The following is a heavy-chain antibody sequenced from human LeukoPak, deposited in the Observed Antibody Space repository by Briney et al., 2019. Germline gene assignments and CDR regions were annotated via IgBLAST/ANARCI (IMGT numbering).Heavy chain of an antibody. V-gene: IGHV4-59*08. J-gene: IGHJ4*02. Sequence: SETLSLTCTVSGGSISSYYWSWIRQPPGKGLEWIGYIYYSGSTNYNPSLKSRVTISADTSNNQFSLKLSSVTAADTAVYYCARYSLGAAPVVDYWGQGTLVTVSS. D-gene: IGHD2-15*01. CDR3: ARYSLGAAPVVDY. CDR1: GGSISSYY. CDR2: IYYSGST.